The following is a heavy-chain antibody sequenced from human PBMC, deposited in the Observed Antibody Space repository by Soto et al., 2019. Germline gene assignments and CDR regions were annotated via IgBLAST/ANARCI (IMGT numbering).Heavy chain of an antibody. Sequence: QVQLVQSGTEVKMPGASVKVSCNPSGYTFANNYVHSVRQAPGQGLKWMGIIDPSGGSRIYAQKYQGRVTMTSDASTSTMYIELSNLRSEHAAVFYCARVHGTYYDTLTGLWGGHFDYWGQGTQVTVSS. J-gene: IGHJ4*02. CDR1: GYTFANNY. CDR2: IDPSGGSR. V-gene: IGHV1-46*03. CDR3: ARVHGTYYDTLTGLWGGHFDY. D-gene: IGHD3-9*01.